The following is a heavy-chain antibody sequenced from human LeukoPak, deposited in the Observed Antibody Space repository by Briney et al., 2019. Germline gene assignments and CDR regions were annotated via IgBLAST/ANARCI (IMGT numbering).Heavy chain of an antibody. CDR3: VRGPYGSSISNWFDP. D-gene: IGHD3-10*01. Sequence: SETLSLTCSVSGDSITGYSWSWIRQTPGKGLEWIGYIHYNGDTHYNPSLNSRLSMSVDTPKKQFSLNLGSVTAADTAVYYCVRGPYGSSISNWFDPWGQGTLVTVSS. CDR1: GDSITGYS. CDR2: IHYNGDT. V-gene: IGHV4-59*01. J-gene: IGHJ5*02.